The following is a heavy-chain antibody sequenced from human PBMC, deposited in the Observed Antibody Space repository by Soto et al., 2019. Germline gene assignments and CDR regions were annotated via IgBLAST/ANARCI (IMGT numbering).Heavy chain of an antibody. Sequence: PSETLSLTCGVYGGSFSGYYWSWIRQPPGKGLEWIGEINHSESSNYNTSLKSRVTISVDSSKNQFSLQLNSVTAADTAVYYCARSYYSSHWLDPWGQGTLVTVSS. D-gene: IGHD4-4*01. CDR1: GGSFSGYY. CDR2: INHSESS. J-gene: IGHJ5*02. CDR3: ARSYYSSHWLDP. V-gene: IGHV4-34*01.